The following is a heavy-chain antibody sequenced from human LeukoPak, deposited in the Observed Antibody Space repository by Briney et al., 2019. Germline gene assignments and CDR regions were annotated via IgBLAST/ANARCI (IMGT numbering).Heavy chain of an antibody. Sequence: SETLSLTCSVSGDSINSYYWGWIRQPPGKGLEWIGYIYYSGSTNYNPSLKSRPTISVDTSKNQFSLKLSSVTAADTAVYYCARLTKRNDPFAIWGQGTMVTVSS. V-gene: IGHV4-59*01. CDR3: ARLTKRNDPFAI. CDR2: IYYSGST. J-gene: IGHJ3*02. CDR1: GDSINSYY. D-gene: IGHD1-14*01.